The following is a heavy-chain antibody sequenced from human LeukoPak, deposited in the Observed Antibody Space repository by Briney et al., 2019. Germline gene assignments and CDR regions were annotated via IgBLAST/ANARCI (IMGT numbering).Heavy chain of an antibody. V-gene: IGHV4-59*08. CDR3: ARVARAAAAGTAHLDY. CDR2: IYFTGSS. D-gene: IGHD6-13*01. Sequence: PSETLXLTCTVSGDSISSYYWTWVRQPPGEGLELIGYIYFTGSSNYKPSLRGRVTMSIDTSKSQVSLNLRSVTAADTAVYFCARVARAAAAGTAHLDYWGQGTLVTVSS. CDR1: GDSISSYY. J-gene: IGHJ4*02.